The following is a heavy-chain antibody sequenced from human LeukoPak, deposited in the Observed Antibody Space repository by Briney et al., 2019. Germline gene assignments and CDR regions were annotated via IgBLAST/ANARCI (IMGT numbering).Heavy chain of an antibody. J-gene: IGHJ4*02. Sequence: PSETLSLTCTVSGGSISSFSWSRIRQPPGKGLEWVGYIHYSGSTNHNPSLKSRVTISVDTSKNQFSLKLNSVTAADTAVYYCARGDYYSTPFDYWGQGTLVTVSS. CDR2: IHYSGST. V-gene: IGHV4-59*01. CDR1: GGSISSFS. D-gene: IGHD3-10*01. CDR3: ARGDYYSTPFDY.